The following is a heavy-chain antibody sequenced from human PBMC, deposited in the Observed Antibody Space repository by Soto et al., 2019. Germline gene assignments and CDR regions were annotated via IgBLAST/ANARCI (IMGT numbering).Heavy chain of an antibody. D-gene: IGHD3-22*01. V-gene: IGHV4-34*01. CDR2: INNSGST. J-gene: IGHJ4*02. Sequence: WETLSLTCAVYGGSFSGYYWTWIRQPPGTGLEWIGEINNSGSTNYNPSLKSRVTISVDTSKNQLSLKLTSVTAEDTAVYYCAKALINYYDSSGYYYDYWGQGTLVTVSS. CDR3: AKALINYYDSSGYYYDY. CDR1: GGSFSGYY.